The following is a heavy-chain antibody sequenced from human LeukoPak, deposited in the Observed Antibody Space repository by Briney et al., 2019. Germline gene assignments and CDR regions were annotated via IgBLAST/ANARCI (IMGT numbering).Heavy chain of an antibody. Sequence: GGSLRLSCAASGFTFDDYAMHWVRQAPGKGLEWVFLISGDGGSTYYADSVKGRLTISRDNAKNSLYLQMNSLRAEDMALYYCAKDRDSSSFYYFDYWGQGTLVTVSS. CDR3: AKDRDSSSFYYFDY. CDR1: GFTFDDYA. CDR2: ISGDGGST. D-gene: IGHD6-13*01. J-gene: IGHJ4*02. V-gene: IGHV3-43*02.